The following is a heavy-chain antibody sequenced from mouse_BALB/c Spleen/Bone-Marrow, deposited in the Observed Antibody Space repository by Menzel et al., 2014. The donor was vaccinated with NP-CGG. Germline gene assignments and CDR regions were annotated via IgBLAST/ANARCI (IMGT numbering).Heavy chain of an antibody. V-gene: IGHV3-2*02. CDR3: ARGGYDDAMDY. Sequence: EVKLMESGPGLVKPSQSLSLTCTVTGYSIXSDYAWNWIRQFPGHKLEWMGYISYSGHTTYNPSLKSRISISRDTSKNQFFLQLNSVTTEDTATYYCARGGYDDAMDYWGQGTSVTVSS. J-gene: IGHJ4*01. CDR1: GYSIXSDYA. CDR2: ISYSGHT. D-gene: IGHD2-12*01.